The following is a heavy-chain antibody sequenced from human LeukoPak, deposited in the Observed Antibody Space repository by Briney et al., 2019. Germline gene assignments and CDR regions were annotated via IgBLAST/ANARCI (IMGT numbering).Heavy chain of an antibody. CDR2: IYYSGST. CDR1: DGSISSYY. CDR3: ARRFDAFDI. Sequence: PSETLSLTCTVSDGSISSYYWSWIRQPPGKGLEWIGYIYYSGSTNYNPSLESRVTISVDTSKNQFSLKLSSVTAADTAVYYCARRFDAFDIWGQGTMVTVSS. J-gene: IGHJ3*02. V-gene: IGHV4-59*01.